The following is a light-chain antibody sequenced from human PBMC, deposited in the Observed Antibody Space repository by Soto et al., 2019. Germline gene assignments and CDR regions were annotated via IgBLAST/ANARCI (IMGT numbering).Light chain of an antibody. CDR3: LFYYGGVYV. J-gene: IGLJ1*01. CDR2: SIS. V-gene: IGLV7-43*01. CDR1: TGAVTSDNY. Sequence: QTVVTQEPSLTVSPGGTVTLTCASSTGAVTSDNYPNWFQLKPGQAPKSMIYSISNKHSWTPARFSGYLLGGKAALTLSGVQPEDEAEYYCLFYYGGVYVFGSGTKLTVL.